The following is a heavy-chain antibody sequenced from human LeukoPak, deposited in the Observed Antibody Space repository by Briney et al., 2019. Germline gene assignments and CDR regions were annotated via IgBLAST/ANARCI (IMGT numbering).Heavy chain of an antibody. CDR1: GFNVNNAW. CDR2: IRSKIDGGAT. CDR3: YTSITDY. Sequence: PGGSLRLSCAASGFNVNNAWMSWFRQAPGKGLEWVGRIRSKIDGGATDYAAPVKGRFTISRDDSKNTLYLQINSLKIEDTAMYYCYTSITDYWGQGTLVTVSS. D-gene: IGHD2-21*01. V-gene: IGHV3-15*07. J-gene: IGHJ4*02.